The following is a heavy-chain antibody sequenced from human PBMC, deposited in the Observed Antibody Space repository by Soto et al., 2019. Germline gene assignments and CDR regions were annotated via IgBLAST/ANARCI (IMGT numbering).Heavy chain of an antibody. Sequence: GGSLRLSCAAAGFDFEDFAMHWVRQAPGKGLERVSLINSDGTDSYYMDSVRGRFTISRDNGKNSLYLQMDRLRPEDTAFYFCAKALYYYDSSPLDHWGQGTLVTVSS. V-gene: IGHV3-43D*04. D-gene: IGHD3-22*01. CDR3: AKALYYYDSSPLDH. CDR2: INSDGTDS. J-gene: IGHJ4*02. CDR1: GFDFEDFA.